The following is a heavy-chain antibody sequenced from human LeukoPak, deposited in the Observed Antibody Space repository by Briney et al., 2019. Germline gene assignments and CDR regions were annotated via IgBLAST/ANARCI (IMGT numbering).Heavy chain of an antibody. Sequence: ASVKVSCKASGYTFTGYYMHWVRQAPGQGLEWMGWINPNSGGTNYAQKFQGRVTMTRDTSISTAYMELSRLRSDDTAVYYCARDIVATSYNWFDPWGQGTLVTVSS. CDR3: ARDIVATSYNWFDP. CDR2: INPNSGGT. D-gene: IGHD5-12*01. CDR1: GYTFTGYY. V-gene: IGHV1-2*02. J-gene: IGHJ5*02.